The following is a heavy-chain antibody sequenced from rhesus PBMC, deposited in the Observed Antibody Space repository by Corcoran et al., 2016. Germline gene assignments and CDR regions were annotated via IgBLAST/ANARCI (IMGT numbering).Heavy chain of an antibody. J-gene: IGHJ4*01. CDR2: ISYSGST. CDR3: ARRYSKGFY. D-gene: IGHD4-23*01. V-gene: IGHV4-122*02. Sequence: QVQLQESGPGLVKPSEPLPLTCAVSGGSISSSYYLWSWIRQAPGKGLEWIGYISYSGSTSYNPSLKSRVTISRDTSKNQFSLKLSSVTAADTAVYYCARRYSKGFYWGQGVLVTVSS. CDR1: GGSISSSYYL.